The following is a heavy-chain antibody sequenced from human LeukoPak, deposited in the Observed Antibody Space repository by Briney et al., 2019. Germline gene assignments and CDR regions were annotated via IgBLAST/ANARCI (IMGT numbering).Heavy chain of an antibody. CDR1: AFTFSSYG. Sequence: PGGSLRLSCAASAFTFSSYGMSWVRQAPGKGLEWVSAISGDGRDIFYADSVRGRFTISRDNSKNTVSLQMESLRAEDTALYYCAKDYAVGSIDYWGQGTLVTVSS. CDR3: AKDYAVGSIDY. V-gene: IGHV3-23*01. CDR2: ISGDGRDI. J-gene: IGHJ4*02. D-gene: IGHD3-16*01.